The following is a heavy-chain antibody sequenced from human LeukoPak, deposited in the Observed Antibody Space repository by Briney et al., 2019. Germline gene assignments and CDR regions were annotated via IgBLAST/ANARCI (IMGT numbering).Heavy chain of an antibody. CDR2: IYYSGST. CDR3: ARRVVTFRGYSYGYVGGYDY. D-gene: IGHD5-18*01. J-gene: IGHJ4*02. Sequence: PSETLSLTCTVSGGSISSSSYYWGWIRQPPGKGLEWIGSIYYSGSTYYNPSLKSRVTISVDTSKNQFSLKLSSVTAADTAVYYCARRVVTFRGYSYGYVGGYDYWGQGTLVTVSS. CDR1: GGSISSSSYY. V-gene: IGHV4-39*01.